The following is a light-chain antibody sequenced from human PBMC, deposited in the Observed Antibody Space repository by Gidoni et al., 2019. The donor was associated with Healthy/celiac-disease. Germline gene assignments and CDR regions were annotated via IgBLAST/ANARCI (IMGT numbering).Light chain of an antibody. J-gene: IGLJ2*01. Sequence: SSELTQDPAMSVAFGQTVRITCQGDSLRSYYASWYQQKPRQAPVLVIYGKNNRPSGIPDRFSGSSSGNTASLTITGAQAEDEADYYCNSRDSSGYHLVFGGGTKLTVL. CDR1: SLRSYY. V-gene: IGLV3-19*01. CDR3: NSRDSSGYHLV. CDR2: GKN.